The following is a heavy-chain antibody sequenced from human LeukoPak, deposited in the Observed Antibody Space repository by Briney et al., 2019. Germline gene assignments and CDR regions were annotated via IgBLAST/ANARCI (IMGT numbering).Heavy chain of an antibody. Sequence: SETLSLTCTVSGVSSSSSSYYWGWIRQPPGKRLEWIGSIYYTGSIYYNPSLKSRITMSEDKSKNQFSLKLSSVTAADTAVYYCARERALLWFGELLSHYNWFDPWGQGTLVTVSS. CDR1: GVSSSSSSYY. CDR2: IYYTGSI. CDR3: ARERALLWFGELLSHYNWFDP. D-gene: IGHD3-10*01. J-gene: IGHJ5*02. V-gene: IGHV4-39*02.